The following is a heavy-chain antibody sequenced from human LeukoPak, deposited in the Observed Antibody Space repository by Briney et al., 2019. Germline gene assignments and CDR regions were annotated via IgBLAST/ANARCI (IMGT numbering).Heavy chain of an antibody. CDR1: GFTFSSYS. CDR3: AGYASSGRRDALDI. CDR2: ISSSSSYI. D-gene: IGHD3-22*01. V-gene: IGHV3-21*01. Sequence: TGGSLRLSCAASGFTFSSYSMNWVRQAPGKGLEWVSSISSSSSYIYYADSVKGRFTISRDNAKNSLYLQMNSLRAEDTAVYYCAGYASSGRRDALDIWGQGTMVTVSS. J-gene: IGHJ3*02.